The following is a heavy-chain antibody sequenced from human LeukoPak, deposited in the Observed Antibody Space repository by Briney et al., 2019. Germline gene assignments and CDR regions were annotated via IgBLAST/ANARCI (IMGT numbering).Heavy chain of an antibody. Sequence: GGSLRLSCAGSGFTFTDSAINWVRQAPGKVLEWVSSINNIATHSYYAASVKGRFSISRDDAKNSVYLQMNSLRAEDTAVYYCARDRVIGSSITIFGVVIQPNYYMDVWGKGTTVTVSS. CDR3: ARDRVIGSSITIFGVVIQPNYYMDV. CDR2: INNIATHS. J-gene: IGHJ6*03. CDR1: GFTFTDSA. V-gene: IGHV3-21*01. D-gene: IGHD3-3*01.